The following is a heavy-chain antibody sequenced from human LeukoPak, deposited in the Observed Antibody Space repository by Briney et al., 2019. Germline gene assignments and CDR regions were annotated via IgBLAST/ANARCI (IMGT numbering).Heavy chain of an antibody. D-gene: IGHD4-11*01. Sequence: GGSLRLSCAASGFIFSNYWMSWVRQAPGKGLEWVASIKQDGSEKYYMDFVKGRFTISKDNAKDSLYPQINSLRAEDTAVYYCAREDHSKYEYWGQGTPVTVSS. CDR2: IKQDGSEK. CDR3: AREDHSKYEY. J-gene: IGHJ4*02. V-gene: IGHV3-7*01. CDR1: GFIFSNYW.